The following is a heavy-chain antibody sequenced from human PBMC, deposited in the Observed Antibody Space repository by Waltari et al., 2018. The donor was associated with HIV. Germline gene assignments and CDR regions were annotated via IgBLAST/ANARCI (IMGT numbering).Heavy chain of an antibody. J-gene: IGHJ1*01. V-gene: IGHV1-24*01. Sequence: QVHLIQSAFDMKRPGASVTIACKVSGYPLSALSMQWGRQGPGHRIEWVGGFEPKNGKPVYSKRFWGRVSLAEDTSEDTAYLELNRLTSDDTAVYYCVTLYKQSPLYSNFWGQGTLVTVSP. CDR2: FEPKNGKP. D-gene: IGHD2-15*01. CDR3: VTLYKQSPLYSNF. CDR1: GYPLSALS.